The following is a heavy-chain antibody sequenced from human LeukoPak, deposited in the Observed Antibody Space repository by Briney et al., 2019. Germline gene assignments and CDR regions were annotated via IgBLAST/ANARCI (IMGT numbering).Heavy chain of an antibody. CDR3: ARGLGDISSWTFGY. CDR1: GFEFDSYA. V-gene: IGHV3-30-3*01. J-gene: IGHJ4*02. D-gene: IGHD6-13*01. CDR2: ISYDGSNK. Sequence: PGGSLRLSCVASGFEFDSYAMHWIRQAPGKGLEWVAVISYDGSNKYYADSVKGRFTISRDNSKNTLYLQMNSLRAEDTAVYYCARGLGDISSWTFGYWGQGTLVTVSS.